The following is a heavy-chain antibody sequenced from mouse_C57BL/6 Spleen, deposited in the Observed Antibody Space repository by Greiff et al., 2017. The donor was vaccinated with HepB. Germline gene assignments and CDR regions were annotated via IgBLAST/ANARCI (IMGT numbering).Heavy chain of an antibody. D-gene: IGHD2-4*01. V-gene: IGHV14-2*01. J-gene: IGHJ2*01. CDR2: IDPEDGET. CDR3: ARRDYDGYLDY. Sequence: EVQLQQSGAELVKPGASVKLSCTASGFNIKDYYMHWVKQRTEQGLEWIGRIDPEDGETKYAPNFQGKATITADTSSNNAYLQLSSLTSEDTAVYYGARRDYDGYLDYLGQGTTLTVSS. CDR1: GFNIKDYY.